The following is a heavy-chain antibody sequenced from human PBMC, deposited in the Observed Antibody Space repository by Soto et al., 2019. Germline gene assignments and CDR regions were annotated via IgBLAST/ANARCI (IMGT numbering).Heavy chain of an antibody. V-gene: IGHV1-18*04. J-gene: IGHJ3*02. CDR1: AYTFTSYH. D-gene: IGHD2-8*01. CDR2: INAFDDDT. CDR3: ARNLYGRAFDI. Sequence: QAQLEQSGPEVKRPGASLQVSCKASAYTFTSYHISWVRQAPGQGLEWIGWINAFDDDTNYSQKFQDRVTMTAHRSTDTAYLDLRSLGSDDTAIYYCARNLYGRAFDIWGQGTMVTVSS.